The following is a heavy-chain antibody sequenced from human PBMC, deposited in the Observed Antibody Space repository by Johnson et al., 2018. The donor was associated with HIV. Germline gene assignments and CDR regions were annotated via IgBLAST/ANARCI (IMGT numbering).Heavy chain of an antibody. D-gene: IGHD2-21*02. J-gene: IGHJ3*02. V-gene: IGHV3-11*01. Sequence: QVQLVESGGGVVQPGGSLRLSCAASGFTFTDYYMTWIRQAPGKGLEWVSHISTSGGGIYYADSVKGRFTISRDNARNSLYLQMNSLRAEDTAVYYCARDPAHCGGDWYPSDAFDIWGQGTMVTVSS. CDR3: ARDPAHCGGDWYPSDAFDI. CDR2: ISTSGGGI. CDR1: GFTFTDYY.